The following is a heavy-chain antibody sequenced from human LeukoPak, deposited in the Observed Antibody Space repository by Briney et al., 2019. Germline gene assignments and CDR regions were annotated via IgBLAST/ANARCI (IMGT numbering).Heavy chain of an antibody. Sequence: SETLSLTCAVSGGSISSGGYSWSWIRQPPGKGLEWIGYIYYSGSTYYNPSLKSRVTISVDTSKNQFSLKLSSVTAADTAVYYCARDVGSYVDYWGQGTLVTVSS. CDR3: ARDVGSYVDY. CDR1: GGSISSGGYS. J-gene: IGHJ4*02. V-gene: IGHV4-30-4*07. D-gene: IGHD5-18*01. CDR2: IYYSGST.